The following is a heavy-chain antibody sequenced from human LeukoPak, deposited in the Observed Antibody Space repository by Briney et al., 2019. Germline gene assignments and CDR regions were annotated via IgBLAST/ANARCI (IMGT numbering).Heavy chain of an antibody. CDR2: ISGSGGST. D-gene: IGHD1-26*01. CDR3: AKEGALVGANRGSFDY. CDR1: GFTFSSYA. Sequence: GGSLRLSCAASGFTFSSYAMSWVRQAPGKGLEGVSAISGSGGSTYYADSVKGRFTISRDNSKNTLYLQMNSLRAEDTAVYYCAKEGALVGANRGSFDYWGQGTLVTVSS. V-gene: IGHV3-23*01. J-gene: IGHJ4*02.